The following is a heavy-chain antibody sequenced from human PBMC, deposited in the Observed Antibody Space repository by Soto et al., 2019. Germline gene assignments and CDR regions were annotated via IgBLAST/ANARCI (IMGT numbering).Heavy chain of an antibody. Sequence: QVQLQESGPGLVKTSETLSLTCTVSGGSISSYYWGWIRQVPGRGLECIGYIFYIGTTYYNPSLKSRVTIPLDTPKKQFSLKLNSVTAADTAVYYCAKHQRPIARGGFDTWGQGTLVTVSS. D-gene: IGHD2-21*01. V-gene: IGHV4-59*01. CDR1: GGSISSYY. CDR2: IFYIGTT. CDR3: AKHQRPIARGGFDT. J-gene: IGHJ5*02.